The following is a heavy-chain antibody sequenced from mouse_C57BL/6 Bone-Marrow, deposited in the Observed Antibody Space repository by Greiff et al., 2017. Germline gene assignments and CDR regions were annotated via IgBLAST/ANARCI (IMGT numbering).Heavy chain of an antibody. CDR1: GFNITDYY. D-gene: IGHD1-1*01. CDR3: TLYYGSRYGWFAG. J-gene: IGHJ3*01. CDR2: IDPEDGDT. V-gene: IGHV14-1*01. Sequence: EVQLQESGAELVRPGASVKLSCTASGFNITDYYMHWVKQRPEQGLEWIGRIDPEDGDTEYAPKFPGTATLPADTSSNTAYLQRSSLTDEDTAVYYCTLYYGSRYGWFAGWGQGTLVTVSA.